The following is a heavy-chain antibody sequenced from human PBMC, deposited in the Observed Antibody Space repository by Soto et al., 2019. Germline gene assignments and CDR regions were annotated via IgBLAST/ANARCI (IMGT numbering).Heavy chain of an antibody. Sequence: EVQLLESGGGLVQPGGSLRLSCAASGFTFSSYAMRWVRQAPGKGLEWVSAISGSGGSTYYAESVKGRFTISRDNSKNTLYLQMNSLRAEGTAVYYCARRGSGSYYDYWGQGTLVTVSS. CDR1: GFTFSSYA. CDR2: ISGSGGST. CDR3: ARRGSGSYYDY. D-gene: IGHD1-26*01. V-gene: IGHV3-23*01. J-gene: IGHJ4*02.